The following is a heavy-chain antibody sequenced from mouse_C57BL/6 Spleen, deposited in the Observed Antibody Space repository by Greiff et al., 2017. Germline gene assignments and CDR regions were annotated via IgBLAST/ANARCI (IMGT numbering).Heavy chain of an antibody. D-gene: IGHD1-1*01. CDR3: ARDYGSSPAWFAY. V-gene: IGHV1-80*01. J-gene: IGHJ3*01. Sequence: VMLVESGAELVKPGASVKISCKASGYAFSSYWMNWVKQRPGKGLEWIGQIYPGDGDTNYNGKFKGKATLTADKSSSTAYMQLSSLTSEDSAVYFCARDYGSSPAWFAYWGQGTLVTVSA. CDR2: IYPGDGDT. CDR1: GYAFSSYW.